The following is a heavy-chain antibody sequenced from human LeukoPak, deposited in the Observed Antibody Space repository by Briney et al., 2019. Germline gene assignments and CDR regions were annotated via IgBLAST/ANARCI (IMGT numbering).Heavy chain of an antibody. D-gene: IGHD3-9*01. CDR1: GFTFSSYS. J-gene: IGHJ6*02. Sequence: GGSLGLSCAASGFTFSSYSMMWVRQAPGKGLDWLSYISSGSSTIYYADSVKGRFTISRDNTKKTLYLEMNSLRAEDTAVYFCARVAHFDRGMDVWGQGTTVTVSS. CDR3: ARVAHFDRGMDV. CDR2: ISSGSSTI. V-gene: IGHV3-48*04.